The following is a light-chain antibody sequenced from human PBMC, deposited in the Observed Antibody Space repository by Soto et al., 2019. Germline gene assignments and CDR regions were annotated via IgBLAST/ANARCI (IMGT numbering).Light chain of an antibody. V-gene: IGKV3-20*01. J-gene: IGKJ1*01. CDR1: QTVSSGY. Sequence: EVVLTQSPGTLSLSPGEAATLSCRASQTVSSGYLAWYQQRSGQAPRLLIYGSSSRASDVPDRLSGSGSGTEFTLTISSLEPEDYAVYFCQKYARSPWTVGQGTKLEIK. CDR3: QKYARSPWT. CDR2: GSS.